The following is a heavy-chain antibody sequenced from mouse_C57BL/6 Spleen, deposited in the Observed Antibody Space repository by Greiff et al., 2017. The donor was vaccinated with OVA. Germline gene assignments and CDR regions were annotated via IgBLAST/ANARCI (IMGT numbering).Heavy chain of an antibody. CDR3: ARHGSSPWYFDV. CDR2: ISSGSSTI. J-gene: IGHJ1*03. CDR1: GFTFSDYG. V-gene: IGHV5-17*01. Sequence: EVKLMESGGGLVKPGGSLKLSCAASGFTFSDYGMHWVRQAPEKGLEWVAYISSGSSTIYYADTVKGRFTISRDNAKNTLFLQMTSLRSEDTAMYYCARHGSSPWYFDVWGTGTTVTVSS. D-gene: IGHD1-1*01.